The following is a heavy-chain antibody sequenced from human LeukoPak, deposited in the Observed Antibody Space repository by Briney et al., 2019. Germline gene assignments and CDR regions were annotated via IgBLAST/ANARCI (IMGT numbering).Heavy chain of an antibody. J-gene: IGHJ6*04. D-gene: IGHD3-22*01. CDR2: ISSSGSTI. Sequence: GGSPRLSCAASGFTFSSYEMNWVRQAPGKGLEWASYISSSGSTIYYADSVKGRFTISRDNAKNSLYLQMNSLRAEDTAVYYCARGGADYYDSSGYPVWGKGTTVTISS. CDR3: ARGGADYYDSSGYPV. V-gene: IGHV3-48*03. CDR1: GFTFSSYE.